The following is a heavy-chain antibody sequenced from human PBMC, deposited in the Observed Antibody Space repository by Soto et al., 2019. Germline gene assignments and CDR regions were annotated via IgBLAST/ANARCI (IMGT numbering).Heavy chain of an antibody. CDR3: AKDIRGRTAAAVYNWFDP. CDR2: IYNSGST. Sequence: QVQLQESGPELVKPSETLSLSCTVSGGSINSDYWSWIRQPPGKALEWIGYIYNSGSTNYSPSLNSRVTISVDASKNQFSLKLNSVTAAATAVYYCAKDIRGRTAAAVYNWFDPWGQGILVTVSS. J-gene: IGHJ5*02. CDR1: GGSINSDY. D-gene: IGHD6-13*01. V-gene: IGHV4-59*01.